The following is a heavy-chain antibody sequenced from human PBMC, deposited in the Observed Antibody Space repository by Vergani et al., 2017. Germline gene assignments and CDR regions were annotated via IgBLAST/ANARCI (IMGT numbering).Heavy chain of an antibody. CDR1: GYTFTSYY. J-gene: IGHJ6*03. CDR2: INPSGGST. V-gene: IGHV1-46*01. Sequence: QVQLVQSGAEVKKPGASVKVSCKASGYTFTSYYMHWVRQAPGQGLEWMGIINPSGGSTSYAQKFQGRVTMTRDTSTSTVYMELSSLRSEDTAVYYCARCITIFGVVMSNYYYYMDVWGKGTTVTVSS. D-gene: IGHD3-3*01. CDR3: ARCITIFGVVMSNYYYYMDV.